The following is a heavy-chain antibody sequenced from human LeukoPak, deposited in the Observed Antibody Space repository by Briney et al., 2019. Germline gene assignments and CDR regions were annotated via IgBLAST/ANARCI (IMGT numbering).Heavy chain of an antibody. D-gene: IGHD3-22*01. CDR1: GGSISSGGYY. CDR2: IYYSGST. V-gene: IGHV4-31*03. CDR3: ARGDHYYDSSGYYFDY. Sequence: SQTLSLTCTVSGGSISSGGYYWSWIRQHPGKGLEWIGYIYYSGSTYYNPSLKSRVTISVDTSKNQFSLKLSSVTAADTAVYYCARGDHYYDSSGYYFDYWGQGTLVTVSS. J-gene: IGHJ4*02.